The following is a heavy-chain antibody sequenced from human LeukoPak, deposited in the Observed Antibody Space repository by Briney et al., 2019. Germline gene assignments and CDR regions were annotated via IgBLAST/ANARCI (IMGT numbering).Heavy chain of an antibody. CDR1: RFTFSSYA. CDR2: ISSSGSTI. D-gene: IGHD6-13*01. CDR3: GGSSWYYYYMDV. J-gene: IGHJ6*03. V-gene: IGHV3-48*03. Sequence: GGSLRLSCAASRFTFSSYAMSWVRQAPGKGLEWVSYISSSGSTIYYADSVKGRFTISRDNAKNSLYLQMNSLRAEDTAVYYCGGSSWYYYYMDVWGKGTTVTISS.